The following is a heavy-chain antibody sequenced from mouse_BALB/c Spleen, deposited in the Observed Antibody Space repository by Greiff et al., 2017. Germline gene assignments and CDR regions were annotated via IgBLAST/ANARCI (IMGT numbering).Heavy chain of an antibody. J-gene: IGHJ1*01. D-gene: IGHD1-1*01. CDR3: ARGGYGSSYWYFDV. V-gene: IGHV2-9*02. CDR1: GFSLTSYG. Sequence: QVQLQQSGPGLVAPSQSLSITCTVSGFSLTSYGVHWVRQPPGKGLEWLGVIWAGGSTNYNSALMSRLSISKDNSKSQVFLKMNSLQTDDTAMYYCARGGYGSSYWYFDVWGAGTTVTVSS. CDR2: IWAGGST.